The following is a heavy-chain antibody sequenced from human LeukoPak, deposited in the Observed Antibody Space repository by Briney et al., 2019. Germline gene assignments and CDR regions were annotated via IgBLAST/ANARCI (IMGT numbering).Heavy chain of an antibody. V-gene: IGHV3-30*02. Sequence: GGSLRLSCAASGFTFSSYGMHWVRQAPGKGLEWVAFIRYDGSNKYYADSVKGRFTISRDNSKNTLYLQMNSLRAEDTAVYYCARDKSGSGWYYYYMDVWGKGTTVTISS. D-gene: IGHD6-19*01. J-gene: IGHJ6*03. CDR1: GFTFSSYG. CDR3: ARDKSGSGWYYYYMDV. CDR2: IRYDGSNK.